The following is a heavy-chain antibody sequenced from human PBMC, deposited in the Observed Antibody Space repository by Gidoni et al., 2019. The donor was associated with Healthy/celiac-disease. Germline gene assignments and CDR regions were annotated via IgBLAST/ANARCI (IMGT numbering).Heavy chain of an antibody. CDR3: ARVNYDILTGYYRRLGVNQYYFDY. CDR2: LYSGGST. V-gene: IGHV3-53*01. J-gene: IGHJ4*02. D-gene: IGHD3-9*01. Sequence: EVQLVESGGGLIQPGGSLRLSCAASGFTVGGNYMSWVRQAPGKGLEWVSVLYSGGSTYSADSVKGRFTISRDNSKNTLYLQMNSLRAEDTAVYYCARVNYDILTGYYRRLGVNQYYFDYWGQGTLVTVSS. CDR1: GFTVGGNY.